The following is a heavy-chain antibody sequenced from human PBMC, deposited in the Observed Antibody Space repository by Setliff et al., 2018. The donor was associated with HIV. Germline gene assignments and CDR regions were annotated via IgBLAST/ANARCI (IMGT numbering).Heavy chain of an antibody. J-gene: IGHJ3*02. CDR2: ISAYNGDT. Sequence: ASVKVSCKASGYTFTSYGISWVRQAPGQGLEWMGWISAYNGDTNYAQKFQGRVTVTADTSTSTAYMELRSLRSDDTAVYYCASAGAWQRNALDIWGQGTMVTVSS. D-gene: IGHD5-12*01. CDR3: ASAGAWQRNALDI. V-gene: IGHV1-18*01. CDR1: GYTFTSYG.